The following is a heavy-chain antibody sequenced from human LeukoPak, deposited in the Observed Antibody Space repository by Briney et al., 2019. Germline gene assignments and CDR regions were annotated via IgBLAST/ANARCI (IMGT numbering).Heavy chain of an antibody. D-gene: IGHD3-16*01. Sequence: SETLSLTCTVSGGSISNYYWNWIRQPPGKGLEWIGYIYYSGSTNYNPSLKSRVTFSLDTSKKQFSLKLSSVTAADTAVYYCAKGVLYRNPSPRSFDYWGQGTLVTVSS. CDR3: AKGVLYRNPSPRSFDY. J-gene: IGHJ4*02. CDR2: IYYSGST. V-gene: IGHV4-59*01. CDR1: GGSISNYY.